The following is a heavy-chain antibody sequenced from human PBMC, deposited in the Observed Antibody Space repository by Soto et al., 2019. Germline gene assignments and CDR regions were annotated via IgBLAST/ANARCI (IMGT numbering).Heavy chain of an antibody. Sequence: ASVKVSCKASGYTFTSYYMHWVRQAPGQGLEWMGIINPSGGSTSHVQKFQGRVTMTRDTSTSTVYMELSSLRSEDTAVYYCARVRRSSGYYYGYWGQGTPVTAPQ. D-gene: IGHD3-22*01. CDR2: INPSGGST. V-gene: IGHV1-46*01. CDR1: GYTFTSYY. J-gene: IGHJ4*02. CDR3: ARVRRSSGYYYGY.